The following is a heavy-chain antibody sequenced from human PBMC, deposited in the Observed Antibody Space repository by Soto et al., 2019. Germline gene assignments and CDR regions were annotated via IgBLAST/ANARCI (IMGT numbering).Heavy chain of an antibody. V-gene: IGHV5-51*01. D-gene: IGHD2-2*01. CDR2: IYPGESDT. CDR1: GYSFTSYW. CDR3: ARQDNPAGYCSSTSSPSYYYYGMDV. J-gene: IGHJ6*02. Sequence: GESLKISCKGSGYSFTSYWIGWVRQMPGKGLEWMGIIYPGESDTRYSPSFQGQVTISADKSISTAYLQWSSLKASDTAMYYCARQDNPAGYCSSTSSPSYYYYGMDVWGQGTRVTVSS.